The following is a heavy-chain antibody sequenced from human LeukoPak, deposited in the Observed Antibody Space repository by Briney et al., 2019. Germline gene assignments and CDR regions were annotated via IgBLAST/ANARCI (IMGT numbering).Heavy chain of an antibody. CDR2: IYPGDSDT. CDR1: GYSFTSYW. J-gene: IGHJ3*02. Sequence: GESLKISCKGSGYSFTSYWIGWVRQMPGKGLEWMGIIYPGDSDTRYSPSFQGQVTISADKSISTAYLQWSSLKASDTAMYYCARRDVVVVAARLGAFDIRGQGTMVTVSS. D-gene: IGHD2-15*01. V-gene: IGHV5-51*01. CDR3: ARRDVVVVAARLGAFDI.